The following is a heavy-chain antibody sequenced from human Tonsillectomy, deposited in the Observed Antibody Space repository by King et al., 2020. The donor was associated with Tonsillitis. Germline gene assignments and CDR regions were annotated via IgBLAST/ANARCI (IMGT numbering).Heavy chain of an antibody. CDR2: IDLDDEK. CDR1: GFSLSTDEIR. CDR3: TRSQAGSNWFDP. Sequence: VTLKESGPALVKPTQTLTLTCTFSGFSLSTDEIRVSWVRQPPRKALAWLARIDLDDEKFYSTSLKSRLTISRDTSKNQVVLRMTNMDPGDTATYYCTRSQAGSNWFDPWGRGTLVTVSS. V-gene: IGHV2-70*04. J-gene: IGHJ5*02.